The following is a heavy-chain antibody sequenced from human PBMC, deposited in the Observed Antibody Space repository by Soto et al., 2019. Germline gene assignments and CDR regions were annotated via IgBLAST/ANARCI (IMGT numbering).Heavy chain of an antibody. CDR2: ISGSGGST. V-gene: IGHV3-23*01. Sequence: GGSLRLSCAASGFTFSSYAMSWVRQAPWKGLEWVSAISGSGGSTYYADSVKGRFTISRDNSKNTLYLQMNSLRAEDTAVYYCAKDLDSGWSGSDYWGQGTLVTVSS. J-gene: IGHJ4*02. CDR3: AKDLDSGWSGSDY. D-gene: IGHD6-19*01. CDR1: GFTFSSYA.